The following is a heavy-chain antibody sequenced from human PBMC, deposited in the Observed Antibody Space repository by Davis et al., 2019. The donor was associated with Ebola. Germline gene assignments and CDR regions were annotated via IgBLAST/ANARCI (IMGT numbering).Heavy chain of an antibody. D-gene: IGHD5-24*01. CDR2: IYPGDSDT. CDR1: GYSFTSYW. CDR3: ARRGDGYNWLVYYFDY. J-gene: IGHJ4*02. V-gene: IGHV5-51*01. Sequence: GESLKISCKGSGYSFTSYWIGWVRQMPGKGLEWVGIIYPGDSDTRYSPSFQGQVTISADKSISTAYLQWSSLKASDTAMYYCARRGDGYNWLVYYFDYWGQGTLVTVSS.